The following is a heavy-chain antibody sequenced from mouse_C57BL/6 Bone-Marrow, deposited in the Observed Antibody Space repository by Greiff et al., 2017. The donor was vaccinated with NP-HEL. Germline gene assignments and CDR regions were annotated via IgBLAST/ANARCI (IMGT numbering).Heavy chain of an antibody. D-gene: IGHD1-1*01. CDR2: IWSGGST. V-gene: IGHV2-2*01. CDR3: ARSYYGSSMYYFDY. CDR1: GFSLTSYG. Sequence: VHLVESGPGLVQPSQSLSITCTVSGFSLTSYGVHWVRQSPGKGLEWLGVIWSGGSTDYNAAFISRLSISKDNSKSQVFFKMNSLQADDTAIYYCARSYYGSSMYYFDYWGQGTTLTVSS. J-gene: IGHJ2*01.